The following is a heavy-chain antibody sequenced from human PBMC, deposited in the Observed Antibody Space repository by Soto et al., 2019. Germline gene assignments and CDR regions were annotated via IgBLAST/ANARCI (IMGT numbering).Heavy chain of an antibody. J-gene: IGHJ6*02. V-gene: IGHV1-69*13. Sequence: QVQLVQSGAEVKKPGSSVKVSCKASGSTVTSYAIRGVRQAHGRGLEWMAGIIPIFGTANYAQKVQVRVTITADKSTSTAYMELSSLRSDDTAVYYCARHVPAAGYYYGMDVWGQGTTVTVSS. D-gene: IGHD2-2*01. CDR3: ARHVPAAGYYYGMDV. CDR2: IIPIFGTA. CDR1: GSTVTSYA.